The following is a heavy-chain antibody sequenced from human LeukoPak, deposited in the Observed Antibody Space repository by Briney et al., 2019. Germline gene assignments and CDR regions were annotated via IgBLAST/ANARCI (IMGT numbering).Heavy chain of an antibody. V-gene: IGHV1-2*02. CDR1: GYTFTDYY. D-gene: IGHD3-10*01. CDR3: ARGGSGSYFSWLDP. Sequence: ASVKVSCKASGYTFTDYYIHWVRQAPGQGLECMGWINPNSGGTNYAQKFQGRVTMARDTSISTAYMELSRLRSDDTAVYYCARGGSGSYFSWLDPWGQGTLVTVSS. J-gene: IGHJ5*02. CDR2: INPNSGGT.